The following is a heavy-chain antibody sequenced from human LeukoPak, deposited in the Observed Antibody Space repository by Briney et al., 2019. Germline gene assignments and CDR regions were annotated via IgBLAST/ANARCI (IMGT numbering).Heavy chain of an antibody. D-gene: IGHD1-26*01. V-gene: IGHV1-69*13. CDR1: GGTFSSYA. J-gene: IGHJ5*02. CDR3: AGDLDEGALGSWFDP. Sequence: GASVKVSCKASGGTFSSYAISWVRQAPGQGLEWMGGIIPIFGTANYAQKFQGRVTITADESTSTAYMELSSLRSEDTAVYYCAGDLDEGALGSWFDPWGQGTLVTVSS. CDR2: IIPIFGTA.